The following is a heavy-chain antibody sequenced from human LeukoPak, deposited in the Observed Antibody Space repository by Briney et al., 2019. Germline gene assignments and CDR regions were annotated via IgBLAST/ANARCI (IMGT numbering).Heavy chain of an antibody. CDR1: GLTFSSYW. Sequence: PGGSLRLSCAASGLTFSSYWMSWVRQAPGEGLEWVANIKQDGSQKYYVDSVKGRFTISKDNAKNSLYLQMNSLSAEDTAVYYCAGAGLDYWGQGTLVTVSS. J-gene: IGHJ4*02. CDR2: IKQDGSQK. CDR3: AGAGLDY. V-gene: IGHV3-7*03.